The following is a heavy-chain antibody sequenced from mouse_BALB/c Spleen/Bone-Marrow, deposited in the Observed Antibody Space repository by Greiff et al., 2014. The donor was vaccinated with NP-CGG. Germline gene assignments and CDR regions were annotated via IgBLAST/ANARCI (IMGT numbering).Heavy chain of an antibody. CDR2: IDPANGNT. V-gene: IGHV14-3*02. CDR3: ARDYDYFFDY. J-gene: IGHJ2*01. CDR1: GFNIKDTY. D-gene: IGHD2-4*01. Sequence: DVQLQESGAELVKPGATVKLSCTASGFNIKDTYMHWVKQRPEQGLEWIGWIDPANGNTKYDPNFQGKATITADTSSNTAYLQLSSLTSEDTAVYYCARDYDYFFDYWGQGTTLTVSS.